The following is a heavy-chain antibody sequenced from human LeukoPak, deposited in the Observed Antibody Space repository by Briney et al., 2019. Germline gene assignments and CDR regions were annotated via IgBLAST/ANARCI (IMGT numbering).Heavy chain of an antibody. CDR1: GGSISSGSYY. V-gene: IGHV4-61*02. CDR3: ASRVAGGYYFDY. Sequence: SETLSLTCTVSGGSISSGSYYWSWIRQPAGKGLEWIGRIYTSGSTNYNPSLKSRVTISVDTSKNQFSLKLSSVTAADTAVYYCASRVAGGYYFDYWGQGTLVTVSS. D-gene: IGHD6-19*01. J-gene: IGHJ4*02. CDR2: IYTSGST.